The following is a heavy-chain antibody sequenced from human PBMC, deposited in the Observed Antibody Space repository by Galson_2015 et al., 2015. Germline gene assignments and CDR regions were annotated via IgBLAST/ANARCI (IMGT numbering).Heavy chain of an antibody. CDR2: ISYDGSNK. V-gene: IGHV3-30-3*01. CDR3: ARDPDSSSPGYCDY. J-gene: IGHJ4*02. D-gene: IGHD6-6*01. CDR1: GFTFSSYA. Sequence: SLRLSCAASGFTFSSYAMHWVRQAPGKGLEWVAVISYDGSNKYYADSVKGRFTISRDNSKNTLYLQMNSLRAEDTAVYYCARDPDSSSPGYCDYWGQGTLVTVSS.